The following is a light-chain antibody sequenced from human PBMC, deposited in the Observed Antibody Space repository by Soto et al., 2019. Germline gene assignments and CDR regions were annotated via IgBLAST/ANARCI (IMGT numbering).Light chain of an antibody. V-gene: IGLV2-14*01. CDR3: SSYTSSSVV. Sequence: QSVLTQPASVSGSPGQSITISCTGTSSDVGGYNYVSWYQQHPGKAPKPMIYEVSNRPSGVSNRFSGSKSGNTASLTISGLQAEDEADYYCSSYTSSSVVFGGGTQLTVL. CDR2: EVS. J-gene: IGLJ2*01. CDR1: SSDVGGYNY.